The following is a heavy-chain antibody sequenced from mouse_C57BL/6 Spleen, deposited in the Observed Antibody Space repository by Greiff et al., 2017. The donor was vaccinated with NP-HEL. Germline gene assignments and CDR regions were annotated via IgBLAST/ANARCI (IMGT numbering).Heavy chain of an antibody. V-gene: IGHV1-81*01. D-gene: IGHD1-1*01. CDR1: GYTFTSYG. CDR2: IYPRSGNT. J-gene: IGHJ4*01. Sequence: VQLVESGAELARPGASVKLSCKASGYTFTSYGISWVKQRTGQGLEWIGEIYPRSGNTYYNEKFKGKATLTADKSSSTAYMELRSLTSEDSAVYFCARYTVVATKAMDYWGQGTSVTVSS. CDR3: ARYTVVATKAMDY.